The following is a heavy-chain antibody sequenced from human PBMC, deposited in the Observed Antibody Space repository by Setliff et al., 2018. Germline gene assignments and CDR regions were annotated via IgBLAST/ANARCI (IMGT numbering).Heavy chain of an antibody. V-gene: IGHV4-59*08. CDR3: ARGRAGHSGH. D-gene: IGHD6-19*01. CDR1: GGSISSHY. J-gene: IGHJ4*02. CDR2: IYYSGST. Sequence: SETLSLTCTVSGGSISSHYWSWIRQPPGKGLEWIGYIYYSGSTNYNPSLKSRVTISADTSKNQFSLKLKSVTAADTAVYYCARGRAGHSGHWGQGTLVTVSS.